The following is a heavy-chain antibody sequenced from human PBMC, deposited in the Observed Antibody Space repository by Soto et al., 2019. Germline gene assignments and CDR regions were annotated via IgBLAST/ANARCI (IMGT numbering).Heavy chain of an antibody. CDR1: GGSISSYY. CDR2: IYYSGST. D-gene: IGHD3-3*01. Sequence: SETLSLTCTVSGGSISSYYWSWIRQPPGKGLEWIGYIYYSGSTNYNPSLKSRVTISVDTSKNQFSLKLSSVTAADTAVYYCARETRSGRFDPWGQGTLVTVSS. CDR3: ARETRSGRFDP. V-gene: IGHV4-59*01. J-gene: IGHJ5*02.